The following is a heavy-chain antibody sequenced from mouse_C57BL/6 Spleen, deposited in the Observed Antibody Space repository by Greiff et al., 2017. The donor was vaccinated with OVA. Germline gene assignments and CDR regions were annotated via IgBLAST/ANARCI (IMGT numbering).Heavy chain of an antibody. CDR3: ARGNYYGHWYFDV. Sequence: DVQLQESGPGMVKPSQSLSLTCTVTGYSITSGYDWHWIRHFPGNKLEWMGYISYSGSTNYNPSLKSRISITHDTSKNHFFLKLNSVTTEDTATYYCARGNYYGHWYFDVWGTGTTVTVSS. D-gene: IGHD2-1*01. J-gene: IGHJ1*03. CDR2: ISYSGST. CDR1: GYSITSGYD. V-gene: IGHV3-1*01.